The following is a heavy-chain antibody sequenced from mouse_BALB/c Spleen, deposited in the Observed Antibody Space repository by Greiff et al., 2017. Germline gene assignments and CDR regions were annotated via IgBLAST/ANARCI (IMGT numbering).Heavy chain of an antibody. CDR1: GFNIKDTY. V-gene: IGHV14-3*02. CDR3: ARYRYYYAMDY. D-gene: IGHD2-14*01. CDR2: IDPANGNT. Sequence: LVESGAELVKPGASVKLSCTASGFNIKDTYMHWVKQRPEQGLEWIGRIDPANGNTKYDPKFQGKATITADTSSNTAYLQLSSLTSEDTAVYYCARYRYYYAMDYWGQGTSVTVSS. J-gene: IGHJ4*01.